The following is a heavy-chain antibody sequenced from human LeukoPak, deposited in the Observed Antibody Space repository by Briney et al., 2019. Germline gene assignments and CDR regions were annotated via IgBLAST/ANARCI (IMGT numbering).Heavy chain of an antibody. Sequence: GGSLRLSCAASGFTFTTYWMYWVRQAPGKGLVWVSHINSDGSITSYADSVKGRFTISRDNAKNTLYLQMNSLRAEDTAVYYCARDAVDTANAVWGQGTTVTVSS. D-gene: IGHD5-18*01. CDR3: ARDAVDTANAV. J-gene: IGHJ6*02. V-gene: IGHV3-74*01. CDR1: GFTFTTYW. CDR2: INSDGSIT.